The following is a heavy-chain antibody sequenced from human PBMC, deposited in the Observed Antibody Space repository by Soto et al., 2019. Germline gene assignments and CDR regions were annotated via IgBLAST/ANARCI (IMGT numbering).Heavy chain of an antibody. CDR3: ARSMYCSGGSCYYYYYGMDV. Sequence: SGKESCKASGGTFSSYAISWVRQAPVQGLEWMGGIIPIFGTANYAQKFQGRVTITADKSTSTAYMELSSLRSEDTAVYYCARSMYCSGGSCYYYYYGMDVWGQGTTVTVS. CDR1: GGTFSSYA. V-gene: IGHV1-69*06. CDR2: IIPIFGTA. D-gene: IGHD2-15*01. J-gene: IGHJ6*02.